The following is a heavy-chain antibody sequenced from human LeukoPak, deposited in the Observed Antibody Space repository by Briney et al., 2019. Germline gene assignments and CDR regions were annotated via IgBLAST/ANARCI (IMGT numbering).Heavy chain of an antibody. CDR1: GDSISDDY. D-gene: IGHD3-3*02. J-gene: IGHJ6*03. V-gene: IGHV4-4*07. CDR2: IHSGGTT. CDR3: ARDNGSGYTKGYEHYYYYLDV. Sequence: SETLSLTCTVSGDSISDDYYTWMRQPAGKGLEWIGRIHSGGTTNYNPSLMSRVTLSIDKSKKHISLRLTSVTAADTASYYCARDNGSGYTKGYEHYYYYLDVWGKGTTVTVSS.